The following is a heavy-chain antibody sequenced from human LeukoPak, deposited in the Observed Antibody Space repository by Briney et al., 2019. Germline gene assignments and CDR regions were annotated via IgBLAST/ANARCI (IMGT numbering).Heavy chain of an antibody. D-gene: IGHD3-22*01. Sequence: GGSLRLSCGASGFTLSSYWMSWVRQAPGKGLEWVASINQDGSEKYYVDSVKGRFTISGDNAKNSLYLQMNSLRAEDTAVYYCARPYYYDSSGYFGYWGQGTLVTVSS. V-gene: IGHV3-7*04. CDR2: INQDGSEK. CDR1: GFTLSSYW. J-gene: IGHJ4*02. CDR3: ARPYYYDSSGYFGY.